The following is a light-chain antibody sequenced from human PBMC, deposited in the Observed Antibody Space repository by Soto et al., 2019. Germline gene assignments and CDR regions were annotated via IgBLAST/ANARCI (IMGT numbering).Light chain of an antibody. CDR2: AVS. Sequence: DIQMTQSPSSLSASVGDRVTITCRASQTIKIYLSWYLQKPGKAPNLLVSAVSSRRSGVPSRFSGSGSGTDFSLTITSLQPEDFGTYYCQQSYSDPRTFAQGTKVEIK. CDR1: QTIKIY. J-gene: IGKJ1*01. CDR3: QQSYSDPRT. V-gene: IGKV1-39*01.